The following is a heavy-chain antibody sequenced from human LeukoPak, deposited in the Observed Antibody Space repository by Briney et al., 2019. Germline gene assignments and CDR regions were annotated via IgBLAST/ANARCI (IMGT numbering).Heavy chain of an antibody. J-gene: IGHJ6*03. D-gene: IGHD1-1*01. CDR2: IIPIFGTA. V-gene: IGHV1-69*05. Sequence: SVKVSCKASGGTFSSYAISWVRQAPGQGLEWMGGIIPIFGTANYAQKFQGRVTITTDESTSTAYMELSSLRSEDTAVYYCARSVRDYYYYYYMDVWGKGTTVTVSS. CDR3: ARSVRDYYYYYYMDV. CDR1: GGTFSSYA.